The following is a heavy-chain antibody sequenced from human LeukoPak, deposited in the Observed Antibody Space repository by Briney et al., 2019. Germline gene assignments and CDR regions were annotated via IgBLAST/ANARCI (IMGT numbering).Heavy chain of an antibody. V-gene: IGHV3-21*01. CDR2: ISSSSSYI. D-gene: IGHD6-19*01. J-gene: IGHJ4*02. CDR3: ARVGRIAVAGNDY. CDR1: GSTFSSYS. Sequence: GGSLRLSCAASGSTFSSYSMNWVRQAPGKGLEWVSSISSSSSYIYYADSVKGRFTISRDNAKNSLYLQMNSLRAEDTAVYYCARVGRIAVAGNDYWGQGTLVTVSS.